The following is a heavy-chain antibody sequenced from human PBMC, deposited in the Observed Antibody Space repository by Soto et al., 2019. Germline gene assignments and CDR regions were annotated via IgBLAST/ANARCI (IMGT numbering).Heavy chain of an antibody. CDR2: RYSSGST. CDR3: AIGSGWQDMDF. D-gene: IGHD6-19*01. V-gene: IGHV4-4*07. Sequence: QVQLQESGPGLVKPSETLSLTCTVSGGSITSYYWSWIRQPAGKGLEWIGRRYSSGSTDYNPSLKSRVTMSADTSKNQFSLKLSSVTAADTAVYYCAIGSGWQDMDFWGQGTLVTVSS. J-gene: IGHJ4*02. CDR1: GGSITSYY.